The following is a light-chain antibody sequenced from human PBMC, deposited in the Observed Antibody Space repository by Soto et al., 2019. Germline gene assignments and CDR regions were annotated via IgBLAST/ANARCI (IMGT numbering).Light chain of an antibody. CDR3: QQSYSTPQT. J-gene: IGKJ1*01. V-gene: IGKV1-39*01. Sequence: DIQMTQSPSSLSASVGDRVTITCRASQSISSYFNWYQQKPGKAPKLLIYAASSLQSGVTSRFSGSGSGTDFTLTISSLQPEDFATYYCQQSYSTPQTFGQGTKVEIK. CDR2: AAS. CDR1: QSISSY.